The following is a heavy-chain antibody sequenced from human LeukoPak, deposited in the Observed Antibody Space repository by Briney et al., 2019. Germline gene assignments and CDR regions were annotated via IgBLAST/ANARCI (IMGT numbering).Heavy chain of an antibody. V-gene: IGHV4-39*01. CDR3: ARHESWELSLGIHYSDY. D-gene: IGHD1-26*01. CDR2: IYYSGST. CDR1: GGSISSSSYY. Sequence: SETLSLTCTVSGGSISSSSYYWGWIRQPPGKGLEWIGSIYYSGSTYYNPSLKSRVTISVDTSKNQFSLKLSSVTAADTAVYYCARHESWELSLGIHYSDYWGQGTLVTVSS. J-gene: IGHJ4*02.